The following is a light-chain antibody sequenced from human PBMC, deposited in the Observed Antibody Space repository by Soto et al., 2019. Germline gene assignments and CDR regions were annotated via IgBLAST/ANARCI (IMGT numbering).Light chain of an antibody. Sequence: QSALAQPPSASGTPGQRVTISCSGSSSNVGSNTVDWYQHVAGTAPKLLIYRNEKRPSGVPARFSGSKSGTSASLAISGLQSDDEAEYFCAAWDDGLTGAIFGGGTKLTVL. CDR3: AAWDDGLTGAI. J-gene: IGLJ2*01. CDR2: RNE. V-gene: IGLV1-44*01. CDR1: SSNVGSNT.